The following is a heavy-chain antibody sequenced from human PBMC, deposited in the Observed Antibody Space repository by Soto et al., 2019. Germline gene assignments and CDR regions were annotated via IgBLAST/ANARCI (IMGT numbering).Heavy chain of an antibody. CDR1: GFTFSSYA. Sequence: GGSLRLSCAASGFTFSSYAMGWVRQGPGKGLEWVAVVSIGGSTHYADSVRGRFTISRDNSKNTLSLQMNSLTAEDTAVYFCANRRGAGGHFDYWGQGALVTVSS. CDR2: VSIGGST. D-gene: IGHD2-15*01. CDR3: ANRRGAGGHFDY. V-gene: IGHV3-23*01. J-gene: IGHJ4*02.